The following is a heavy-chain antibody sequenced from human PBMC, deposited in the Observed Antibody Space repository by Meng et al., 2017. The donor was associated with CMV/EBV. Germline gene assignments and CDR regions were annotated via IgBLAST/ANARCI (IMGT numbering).Heavy chain of an antibody. J-gene: IGHJ4*02. D-gene: IGHD5-24*01. CDR1: GGSFSGYY. CDR3: ARGQRWLQPIDY. Sequence: LTCAVYGGSFSGYYWSWIRQPPGKGLEWIGEINHSGSTNYNPSLKGRVTISVDTSMNQFSLKLSSVTAADTAVYYCARGQRWLQPIDYWGQGTLVTVSS. CDR2: INHSGST. V-gene: IGHV4-34*01.